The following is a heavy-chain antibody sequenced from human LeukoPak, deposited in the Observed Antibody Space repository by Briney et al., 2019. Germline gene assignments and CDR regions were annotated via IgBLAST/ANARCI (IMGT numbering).Heavy chain of an antibody. Sequence: PGRSLRLSCAASGFTFSSYAMHWVRQAPGKGLEWVAVISYDGSNKYYADSVKGRFTISRDNSKNTLYLQMNSLRAEDTAVYYCARDRVPWYYDSSGYPMDVWGQGTTVTVSS. V-gene: IGHV3-30-3*01. CDR2: ISYDGSNK. CDR1: GFTFSSYA. CDR3: ARDRVPWYYDSSGYPMDV. D-gene: IGHD3-22*01. J-gene: IGHJ6*02.